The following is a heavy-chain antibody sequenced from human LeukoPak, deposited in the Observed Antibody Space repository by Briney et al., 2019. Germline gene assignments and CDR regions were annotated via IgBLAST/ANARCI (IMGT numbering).Heavy chain of an antibody. CDR1: GYTFTGYY. D-gene: IGHD2-2*01. CDR2: INPNSGGT. J-gene: IGHJ6*03. V-gene: IGHV1-2*02. CDR3: ARVFYAKDIVVVPAYYYYYLDV. Sequence: ASVKVSCKASGYTFTGYYMHWVRQAPGQGLEWMGWINPNSGGTNYAQKFQGRVTMTRDTSISTAYMEVSMLRSDDTAVYYCARVFYAKDIVVVPAYYYYYLDVWGKGTTVTVSS.